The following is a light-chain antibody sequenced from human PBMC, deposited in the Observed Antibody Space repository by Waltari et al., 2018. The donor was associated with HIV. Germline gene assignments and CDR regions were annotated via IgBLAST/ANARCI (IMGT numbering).Light chain of an antibody. CDR1: SSNIGSNT. V-gene: IGLV1-44*01. J-gene: IGLJ2*01. CDR3: AAWDDSLSVHVV. Sequence: QSVLTQPPSASGTPGQRVTISCSGSSSNIGSNTVNWYQQLPGTAPKLLIYSNNQRPSGVPDRFSGSNSGTSASLAISGLQSEDEADYYCAAWDDSLSVHVVFGGGTRLTVL. CDR2: SNN.